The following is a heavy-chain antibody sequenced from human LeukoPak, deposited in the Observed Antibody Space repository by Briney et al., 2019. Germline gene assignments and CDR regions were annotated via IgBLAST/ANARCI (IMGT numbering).Heavy chain of an antibody. V-gene: IGHV4-39*02. CDR2: IYYSGTA. J-gene: IGHJ3*02. CDR3: AREDRWFGELYAFDI. Sequence: PSETLSLTCTLSGASITSSNYYWGWIRQPPGKGLEWIGSIYYSGTAYHSPSLKSRVTISVDTSKNQFSLKLSSVTAADTAVYYCAREDRWFGELYAFDIWGQGTMVTVSS. CDR1: GASITSSNYY. D-gene: IGHD3-10*01.